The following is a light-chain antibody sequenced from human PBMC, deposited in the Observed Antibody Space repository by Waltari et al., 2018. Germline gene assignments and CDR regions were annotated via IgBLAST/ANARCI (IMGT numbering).Light chain of an antibody. CDR1: QSVNSN. CDR3: HQYNDWWA. CDR2: GAS. Sequence: ETVMTQSPATLSVSPGERATLSCRASQSVNSNLAWYQQKPGQAPRLLIYGASTRATAVPARFSGSGSGTEFTLTISSLQSEDFAVYFCHQYNDWWAFGQGTKMEIK. V-gene: IGKV3-15*01. J-gene: IGKJ1*01.